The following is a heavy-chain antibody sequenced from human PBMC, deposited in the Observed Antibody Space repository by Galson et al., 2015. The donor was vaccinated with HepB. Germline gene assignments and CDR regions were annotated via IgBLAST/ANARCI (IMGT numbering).Heavy chain of an antibody. Sequence: SLRLSCAASGFSFNTYWMHWVRQVPGKGLMWVSRINRDGSSTGYVDSVKGRFTISRDNAKSTLYLQMNSLRAEDTAVYYCAREPAVAGNWFDPWGPGTLVTVSS. CDR3: AREPAVAGNWFDP. J-gene: IGHJ5*02. CDR2: INRDGSST. CDR1: GFSFNTYW. V-gene: IGHV3-74*01. D-gene: IGHD6-19*01.